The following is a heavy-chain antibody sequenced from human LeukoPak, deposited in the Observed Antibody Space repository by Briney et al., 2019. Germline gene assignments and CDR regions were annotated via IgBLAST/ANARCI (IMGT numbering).Heavy chain of an antibody. V-gene: IGHV3-53*01. J-gene: IGHJ6*03. CDR2: LYIGGSA. D-gene: IGHD4-23*01. Sequence: PGGSLRLSCAASGVNTSSNYMSWVRQAPGEGLEWVSLLYIGGSAFHADSVKGRFTISTDNYKNTQYLQLNRLRAEDTAVSYYARAVGGCRNGYYYHFYMDVWGKGTTVTVSS. CDR3: ARAVGGCRNGYYYHFYMDV. CDR1: GVNTSSNY.